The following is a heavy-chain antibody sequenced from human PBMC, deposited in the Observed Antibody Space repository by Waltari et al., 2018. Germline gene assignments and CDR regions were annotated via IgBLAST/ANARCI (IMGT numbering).Heavy chain of an antibody. V-gene: IGHV1-18*01. J-gene: IGHJ4*02. D-gene: IGHD3-22*01. CDR3: ARATMIVVVPSYFDY. Sequence: QVQLVQSGAEVKKPGASVKVSCKASGYTFTSYGISWVRQAPGQGLEWMGWSSAYNGNTNYAPKLQGRVTMTTDTSTSTAYMELRSLRSDDTAVYYCARATMIVVVPSYFDYWGQGTLVTVSS. CDR1: GYTFTSYG. CDR2: SSAYNGNT.